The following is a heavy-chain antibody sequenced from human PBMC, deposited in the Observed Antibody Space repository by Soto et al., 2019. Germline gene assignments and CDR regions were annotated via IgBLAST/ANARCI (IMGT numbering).Heavy chain of an antibody. V-gene: IGHV3-7*01. CDR2: ITQDGSEK. D-gene: IGHD4-17*01. CDR1: GFRFRDYW. Sequence: EVQLVESGGGLVQPGGSLRLSCAASGFRFRDYWMYWVRQPPGKGLEWVANITQDGSEKYLVDSVKGRFTISRDNARNSLFLQMDSLRAEDTAVYFCARVTTMGGYWGQGTLVTVSS. CDR3: ARVTTMGGY. J-gene: IGHJ4*02.